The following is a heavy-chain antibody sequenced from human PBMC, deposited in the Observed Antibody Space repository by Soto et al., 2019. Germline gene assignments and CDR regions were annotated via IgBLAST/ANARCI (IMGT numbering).Heavy chain of an antibody. J-gene: IGHJ3*02. V-gene: IGHV3-23*01. CDR2: ISGSGGTT. D-gene: IGHD3-10*01. CDR1: GLTFRNYP. CDR3: VKISQSRPDGVNDVFDI. Sequence: EVQLLESGGGLEQPGGSLRLSCIASGLTFRNYPMSWVRQVPGKGLEWVAGISGSGGTTYYADSVKGRFTISRDNSKDTVFLQINSLRVEDTAVYYCVKISQSRPDGVNDVFDIWGQGTMVSVSS.